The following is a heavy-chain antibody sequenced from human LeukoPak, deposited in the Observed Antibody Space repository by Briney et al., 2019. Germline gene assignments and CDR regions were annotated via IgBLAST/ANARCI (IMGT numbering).Heavy chain of an antibody. CDR1: GFTVSSNY. V-gene: IGHV3-66*01. CDR2: IYSGGST. CDR3: ANLIYGDDVNY. J-gene: IGHJ4*02. Sequence: GGSLRLSCAASGFTVSSNYMSWVRQAPGKGLEWVSVIYSGGSTYYADSVKGRFTISRDNSKNTLYLQMNSLRAEDTAVYYCANLIYGDDVNYWGQGTLVTVSS. D-gene: IGHD4-17*01.